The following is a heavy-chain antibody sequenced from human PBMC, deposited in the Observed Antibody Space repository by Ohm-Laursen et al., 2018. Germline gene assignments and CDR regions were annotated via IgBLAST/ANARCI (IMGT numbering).Heavy chain of an antibody. J-gene: IGHJ4*02. D-gene: IGHD6-19*01. V-gene: IGHV3-53*01. CDR1: GFTVTNNY. CDR2: IHSGGNT. CDR3: ARGTGYSSGWYHDY. Sequence: SLRLSCAASGFTVTNNYMSWVRQAPGKGLEWVSVIHSGGNTYYVDSVKGRFTISRDNSKNTLYLQMNSLRDEDTAVYYCARGTGYSSGWYHDYWGQGTLVTVSS.